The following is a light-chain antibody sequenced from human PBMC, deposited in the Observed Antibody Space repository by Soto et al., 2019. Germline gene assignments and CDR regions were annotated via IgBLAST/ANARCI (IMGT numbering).Light chain of an antibody. V-gene: IGKV1-5*01. Sequence: DIQMTQSPSTLSASVGDRVTITCRASQSISNRLAWYQQKPGKAPKVLIYDASSLESGVPSRFSGSGSGTEFILTISSLQPDDFSCYCCQHYGAMWTFGQGTKVEMK. CDR1: QSISNR. CDR3: QHYGAMWT. CDR2: DAS. J-gene: IGKJ1*01.